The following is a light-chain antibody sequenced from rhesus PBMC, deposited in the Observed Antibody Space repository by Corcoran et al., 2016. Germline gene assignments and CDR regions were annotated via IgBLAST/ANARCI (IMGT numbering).Light chain of an antibody. Sequence: DIQMTQSPSSLSASVGDRVTITCRASENVNNYLNWYQQKPGKAPKLLIYKASPLQSGVPSRFSGSGSGTDYTFTISSLPPEDVATYYCQHVFGAPFTFGPGTKLDIK. V-gene: IGKV1-74*01. J-gene: IGKJ3*01. CDR3: QHVFGAPFT. CDR1: ENVNNY. CDR2: KAS.